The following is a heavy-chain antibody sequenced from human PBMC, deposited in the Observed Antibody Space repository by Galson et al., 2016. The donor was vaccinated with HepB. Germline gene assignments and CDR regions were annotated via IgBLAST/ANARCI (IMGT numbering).Heavy chain of an antibody. J-gene: IGHJ4*02. Sequence: LRLSCAGSGFTFSNYAMTWVRQAPGKGLEWVSAISGSAYGTYYADSVKGRFTISRDNSKNTLFLQMNSLSAEDTAVYYWEKGLGPTEYYFDYWGQGTLVTVSS. CDR2: ISGSAYGT. D-gene: IGHD1-26*01. V-gene: IGHV3-23*01. CDR3: EKGLGPTEYYFDY. CDR1: GFTFSNYA.